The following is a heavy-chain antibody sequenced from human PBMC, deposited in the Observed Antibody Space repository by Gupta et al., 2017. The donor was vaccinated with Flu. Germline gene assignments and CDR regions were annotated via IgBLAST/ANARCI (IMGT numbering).Heavy chain of an antibody. CDR2: INPNSRDT. V-gene: IGHV1-2*06. J-gene: IGHJ3*02. Sequence: TFSGAFIHWVRQAPGQGLEWMGRINPNSRDTSEEQKFQGRVIMTRDASVTTSYMELSLPRSDDTAVYDWANHVVNRDAFDIWGQGSMVTVSS. CDR1: TFSGAF. D-gene: IGHD3-16*02. CDR3: ANHVVNRDAFDI.